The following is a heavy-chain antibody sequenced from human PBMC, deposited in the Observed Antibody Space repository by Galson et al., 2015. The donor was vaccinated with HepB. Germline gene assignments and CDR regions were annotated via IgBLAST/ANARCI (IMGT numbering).Heavy chain of an antibody. CDR2: ISWNSGSI. CDR3: AKDNSEYYYDSSGLGY. J-gene: IGHJ4*02. Sequence: SLRLSCAASGFTFDDYAMHWVRQAPGKGLEWVSGISWNSGSIGYADSVKGRFTISRDNAKNSLYLQMNSLRAEDTALYYCAKDNSEYYYDSSGLGYWGQGTLVTVSS. V-gene: IGHV3-9*01. D-gene: IGHD3-22*01. CDR1: GFTFDDYA.